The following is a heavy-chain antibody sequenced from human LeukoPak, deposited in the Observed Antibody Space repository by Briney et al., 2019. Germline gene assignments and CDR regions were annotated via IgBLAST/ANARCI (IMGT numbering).Heavy chain of an antibody. CDR1: GYTFTGYY. D-gene: IGHD6-19*01. J-gene: IGHJ5*02. Sequence: ASVTVSCKASGYTFTGYYMHLVRQAPGQGLEWMGWINPNSGGTNYAQKFQGRVTMTRDTSISTAYMELSRLRSDDTAVYYCARESGSGWYNWFDPWGQGTLVTVSS. V-gene: IGHV1-2*02. CDR3: ARESGSGWYNWFDP. CDR2: INPNSGGT.